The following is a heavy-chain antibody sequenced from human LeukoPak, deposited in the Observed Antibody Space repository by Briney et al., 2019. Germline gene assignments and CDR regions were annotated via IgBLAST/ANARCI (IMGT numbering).Heavy chain of an antibody. CDR2: INPNSGGT. CDR3: ARGAIIMMVVLNGDWFDP. V-gene: IGHV1-2*02. D-gene: IGHD3-22*01. Sequence: ASVKVSCKASGYTFIGYYIHWVRQAPGHGLEWMGWINPNSGGTNYAQKFQGRVTMTRDTSISTAYMELSRLRSDDTAVYYCARGAIIMMVVLNGDWFDPWGQGTLVTVSS. CDR1: GYTFIGYY. J-gene: IGHJ5*02.